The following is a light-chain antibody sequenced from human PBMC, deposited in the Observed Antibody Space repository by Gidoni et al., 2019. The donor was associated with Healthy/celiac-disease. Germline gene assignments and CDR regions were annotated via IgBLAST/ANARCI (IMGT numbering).Light chain of an antibody. Sequence: AIQMTQSPSSLSASVGDRVTITCRASQGISKDLGWYQQKPGKAPKLLIYAASSLQSGVPSRFSGSGSGTDFTLTISSLQPEDFATYYCLQDYNYPWTFGQGTQVEIK. CDR3: LQDYNYPWT. J-gene: IGKJ1*01. CDR1: QGISKD. V-gene: IGKV1-6*01. CDR2: AAS.